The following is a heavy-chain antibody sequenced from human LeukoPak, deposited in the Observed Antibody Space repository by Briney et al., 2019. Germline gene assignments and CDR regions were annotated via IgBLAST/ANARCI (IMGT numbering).Heavy chain of an antibody. V-gene: IGHV1-18*01. Sequence: ASVNVSCKASGYTFTSYGISWVRQPPGQGLEWMGWISVYNGNTYYAQKLRGRVNTTTATSTSTAYMELRRLRSDVTAVYYCARDGYYYDSSGYLGTRWFDPWGEGTLGTVSS. D-gene: IGHD3-22*01. CDR1: GYTFTSYG. CDR3: ARDGYYYDSSGYLGTRWFDP. J-gene: IGHJ5*02. CDR2: ISVYNGNT.